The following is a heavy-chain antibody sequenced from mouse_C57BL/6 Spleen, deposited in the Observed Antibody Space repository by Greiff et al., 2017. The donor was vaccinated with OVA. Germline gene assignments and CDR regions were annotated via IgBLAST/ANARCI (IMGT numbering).Heavy chain of an antibody. CDR1: GYTFTSYW. J-gene: IGHJ2*01. D-gene: IGHD1-1*01. CDR3: AILLRGNY. CDR2: IDPSDSYT. Sequence: VQLQQSGAELVMPGASVKLSCKASGYTFTSYWMHWVKQRPGQGLEWIGEIDPSDSYTNYNQKFKGKSTLTVDKSSSTAYMQLSSLTSEDSAVYYCAILLRGNYWGQGTTLTVSS. V-gene: IGHV1-69*01.